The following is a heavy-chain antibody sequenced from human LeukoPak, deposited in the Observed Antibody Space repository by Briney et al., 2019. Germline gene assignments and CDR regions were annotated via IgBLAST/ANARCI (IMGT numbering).Heavy chain of an antibody. CDR1: GFTFSSYS. J-gene: IGHJ4*02. D-gene: IGHD3-9*01. Sequence: PGGSLRLSCAASGFTFSSYSMNWVRRAPGKGLEWVSYISSSSSTIYYADSVKGRFTISRDNAKNSLYLQMNSLRAEDTAVYYCARDSNYNYDILTGYYRPLYYFDYWGQGTLVTVSS. CDR2: ISSSSSTI. V-gene: IGHV3-48*01. CDR3: ARDSNYNYDILTGYYRPLYYFDY.